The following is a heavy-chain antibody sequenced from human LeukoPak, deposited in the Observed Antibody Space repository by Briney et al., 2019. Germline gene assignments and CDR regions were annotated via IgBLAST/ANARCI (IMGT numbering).Heavy chain of an antibody. CDR3: AREAGKWPLGYCSGGSCYSGLSDYGMDV. D-gene: IGHD2-15*01. J-gene: IGHJ6*04. CDR2: INAGNGNT. CDR1: GYTFTSYA. V-gene: IGHV1-3*01. Sequence: ASVKVSCKASGYTFTSYAMHWVRQAPGQRLEWMGWINAGNGNTKYSQTFQGRVTITRDTSASTAYMELSSLRSEDTAVYYCAREAGKWPLGYCSGGSCYSGLSDYGMDVWGKGTTVTVSS.